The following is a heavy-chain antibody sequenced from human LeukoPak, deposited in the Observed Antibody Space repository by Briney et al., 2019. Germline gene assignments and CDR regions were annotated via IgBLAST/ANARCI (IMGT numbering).Heavy chain of an antibody. CDR3: ARGVLYSYGYGGADFDY. CDR1: GGSNSSSSYH. Sequence: PSDPLSLLCTLSGGSNSSSSYHWSWIRQPAGKGLEWIGRIYTSGSPNYHPSLKSQVTISVETSKNQFSLQLNYVTPADPAVYYCARGVLYSYGYGGADFDYWGQGTLVTVSS. J-gene: IGHJ4*02. D-gene: IGHD5-18*01. CDR2: IYTSGSP. V-gene: IGHV4-61*02.